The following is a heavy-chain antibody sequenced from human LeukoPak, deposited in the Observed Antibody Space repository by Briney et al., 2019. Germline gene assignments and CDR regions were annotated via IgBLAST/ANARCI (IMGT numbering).Heavy chain of an antibody. J-gene: IGHJ6*02. CDR1: GFTFSTYA. CDR2: ISSNGGST. V-gene: IGHV3-64*02. CDR3: ARDRQQWLTYGMDV. Sequence: GGSLRLYCAASGFTFSTYAVHWVRQAPGRGLEYVSSISSNGGSTYYGDSVKGRFTISRDNSKSTLYLQMGSLRTEDMAVYYCARDRQQWLTYGMDVWGQGTTVTVS. D-gene: IGHD6-19*01.